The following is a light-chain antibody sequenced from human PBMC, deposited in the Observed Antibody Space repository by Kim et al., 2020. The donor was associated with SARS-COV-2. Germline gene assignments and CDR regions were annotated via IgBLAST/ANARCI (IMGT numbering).Light chain of an antibody. Sequence: ASVGDRVTITCRASQSISSYLNWYQQKPGKAPKLLIYAASSLQSGVPSRFSGSGSGTDFTLTISSPQPEDFATYYCQQSYSTPWTFGQGTKVDIK. J-gene: IGKJ1*01. CDR3: QQSYSTPWT. CDR1: QSISSY. V-gene: IGKV1-39*01. CDR2: AAS.